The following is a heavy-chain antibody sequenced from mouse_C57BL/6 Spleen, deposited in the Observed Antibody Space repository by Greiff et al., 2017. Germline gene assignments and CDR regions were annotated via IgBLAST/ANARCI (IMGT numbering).Heavy chain of an antibody. CDR2: INPNYGTT. V-gene: IGHV1-39*01. D-gene: IGHD2-5*01. J-gene: IGHJ3*01. Sequence: VQLQQSGPELVKPGASVKISCKASGYSFTDYNMNWVKQSHGKSLEWIGVINPNYGTTSYNQKFKGKATLTVDQSSSTAYMQLNSLTSEDSAVDDCAKPAYYSNYSAWFAYWGQGTLVTVSA. CDR3: AKPAYYSNYSAWFAY. CDR1: GYSFTDYN.